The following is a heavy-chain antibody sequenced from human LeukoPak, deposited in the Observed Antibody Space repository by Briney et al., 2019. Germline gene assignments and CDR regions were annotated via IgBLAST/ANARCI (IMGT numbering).Heavy chain of an antibody. Sequence: GGSLRLSCAASGFTFSSYAMSWVRQAPGKGLEWVSAISGSGGSTYYADSVKGRFTISRDNSKNTLYLQMNSLRAEDTAVYYCAKDKMAAYALWGKDAFDIWGQGTMVTVSS. CDR1: GFTFSSYA. V-gene: IGHV3-23*01. D-gene: IGHD3-16*01. J-gene: IGHJ3*02. CDR3: AKDKMAAYALWGKDAFDI. CDR2: ISGSGGST.